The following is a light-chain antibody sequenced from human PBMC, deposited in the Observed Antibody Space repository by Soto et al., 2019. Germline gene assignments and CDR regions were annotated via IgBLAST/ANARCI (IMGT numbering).Light chain of an antibody. J-gene: IGKJ1*01. V-gene: IGKV3-20*01. CDR1: QSVSSNY. CDR2: GAS. Sequence: EIVLTQSPGTLSLSPGERATLSCRASQSVSSNYLAWYQRKPGQAPRLLIYGASSRATDIPNRFSGSGSGTDFTLNITRLEPEDFAVYFWQQYGGSPPTFGQGTKVEIK. CDR3: QQYGGSPPT.